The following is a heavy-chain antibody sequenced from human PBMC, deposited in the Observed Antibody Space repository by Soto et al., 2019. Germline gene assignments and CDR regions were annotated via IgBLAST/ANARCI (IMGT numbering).Heavy chain of an antibody. D-gene: IGHD6-19*01. CDR3: ARDTDDSSGWLNWFDP. V-gene: IGHV3-48*02. CDR1: GFTFSTYS. CDR2: ISSSGSTI. J-gene: IGHJ5*02. Sequence: GSLRLSCRASGFTFSTYSMNWVRQAPGKGLEWVSYISSSGSTIYYADAVRGRFTISRDNAKNSLYLQMNSLRDKDTALYYCARDTDDSSGWLNWFDPWGQGTLVTVSS.